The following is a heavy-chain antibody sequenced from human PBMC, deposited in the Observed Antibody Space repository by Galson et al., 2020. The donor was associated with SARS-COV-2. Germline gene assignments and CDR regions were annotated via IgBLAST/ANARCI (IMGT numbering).Heavy chain of an antibody. CDR2: ISGSGDST. V-gene: IGHV3-23*01. D-gene: IGHD3-22*01. Sequence: GGSLSLSCAASGFTYNNYAMSWVRQAPGKGLEWVSAISGSGDSTYYADSVKGRFTISRDNSKNTLYVQMNSLRVEDTAIYYCAKAGDRSGYPSYYFHMDVWGKGTTVTVSS. CDR1: GFTYNNYA. J-gene: IGHJ6*03. CDR3: AKAGDRSGYPSYYFHMDV.